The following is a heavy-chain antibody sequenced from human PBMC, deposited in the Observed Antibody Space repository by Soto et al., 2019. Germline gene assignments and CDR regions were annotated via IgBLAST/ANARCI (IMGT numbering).Heavy chain of an antibody. CDR3: ARQDGSGGICCAPRHYYYGMDV. V-gene: IGHV5-51*01. D-gene: IGHD2-15*01. CDR1: GYSFTSYW. Sequence: PGESLKISCKGSGYSFTSYWIAWVRQVPGKGLEWMGIIYPADSDVRHSPAFQGQVTISVDKSLSTAYLQWSSLKASDTAMYYCARQDGSGGICCAPRHYYYGMDVWGQGTTVTVSS. J-gene: IGHJ6*02. CDR2: IYPADSDV.